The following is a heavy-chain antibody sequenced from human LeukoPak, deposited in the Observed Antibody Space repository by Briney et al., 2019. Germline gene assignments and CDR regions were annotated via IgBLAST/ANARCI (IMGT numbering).Heavy chain of an antibody. CDR1: GGSINSYY. Sequence: SETLSLTCTVSGGSINSYYWSWIRQPPGKGLEWIGYIYTSGSTNYNPSLKSRVTISVDTSKNQFSLKLSSVTAADTAVYYCATSSEGYMDVWGKGTTVTVSS. J-gene: IGHJ6*03. V-gene: IGHV4-4*09. CDR2: IYTSGST. CDR3: ATSSEGYMDV.